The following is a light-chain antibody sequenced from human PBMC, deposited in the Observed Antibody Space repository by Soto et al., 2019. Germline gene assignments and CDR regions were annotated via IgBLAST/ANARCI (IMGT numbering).Light chain of an antibody. CDR3: QQYGSSGT. CDR2: DAS. CDR1: ESIRTY. V-gene: IGKV3-15*01. J-gene: IGKJ1*01. Sequence: EIVMTQSPATLSLSPGERATLSCRASESIRTYLAWYQQKPGQAPRLLIYDASTRATGIPARFSGSGSGTEFTLTISRLEPEDFAVYYCQQYGSSGTFGQGTKVDIK.